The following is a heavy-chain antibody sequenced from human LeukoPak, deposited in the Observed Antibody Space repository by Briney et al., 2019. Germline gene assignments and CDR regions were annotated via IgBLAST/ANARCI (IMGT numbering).Heavy chain of an antibody. CDR3: AKEKRIAAAGPFDY. CDR2: ISYDGSNK. CDR1: GYTFSSYG. D-gene: IGHD6-13*01. Sequence: GGSLRLSCAASGYTFSSYGMHWVRQAPGKGLEWVAVISYDGSNKYYADSVKGRFTISRDNSKNTLYLQMNSLRAEDTAVYYCAKEKRIAAAGPFDYWGQGTLVTVSS. J-gene: IGHJ4*02. V-gene: IGHV3-30*18.